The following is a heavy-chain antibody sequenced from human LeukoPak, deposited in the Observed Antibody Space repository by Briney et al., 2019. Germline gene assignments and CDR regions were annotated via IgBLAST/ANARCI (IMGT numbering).Heavy chain of an antibody. CDR2: VNHSGST. V-gene: IGHV4-34*01. J-gene: IGHJ5*02. CDR3: ARDSGKYNWNDGNWFDP. Sequence: SETLSLTCAVYGGSFSGYYWSWIRQPPGKGLEWIGEVNHSGSTNYNPSLKSRVTISVDTSKNQFSLKLSSVTAADTAVYYCARDSGKYNWNDGNWFDPWGQGTLVTVSS. CDR1: GGSFSGYY. D-gene: IGHD1-1*01.